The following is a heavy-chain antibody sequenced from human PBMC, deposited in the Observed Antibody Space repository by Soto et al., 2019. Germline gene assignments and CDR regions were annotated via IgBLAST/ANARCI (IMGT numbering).Heavy chain of an antibody. CDR2: IYYSGST. Sequence: PSETLCLTCTVSGGSISSYYWSWIRQPPGKGQEWIGYIYYSGSTNYNPSLKSRVTISVDTSKNQFSLKLSSVTAADTAVYYCASHAPEIFGVVIIPGRHFDYWGQGTLVTVSS. J-gene: IGHJ4*02. CDR1: GGSISSYY. D-gene: IGHD3-3*01. CDR3: ASHAPEIFGVVIIPGRHFDY. V-gene: IGHV4-59*08.